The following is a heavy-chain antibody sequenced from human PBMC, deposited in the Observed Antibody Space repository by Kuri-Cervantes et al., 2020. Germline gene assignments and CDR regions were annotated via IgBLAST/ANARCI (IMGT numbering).Heavy chain of an antibody. CDR2: INSYNGDT. D-gene: IGHD2-2*01. CDR1: GYTFTSYD. V-gene: IGHV1-18*01. Sequence: SVKVSCKASGYTFTSYDINWVRQATGQGLEWMGWINSYNGDTKYAQKLQDRVTMTTDTSTSTAYMELRSLRSDDTAVYYCARYCSSTSCYDDLTDNWFDPWGQGTRGTASS. CDR3: ARYCSSTSCYDDLTDNWFDP. J-gene: IGHJ5*02.